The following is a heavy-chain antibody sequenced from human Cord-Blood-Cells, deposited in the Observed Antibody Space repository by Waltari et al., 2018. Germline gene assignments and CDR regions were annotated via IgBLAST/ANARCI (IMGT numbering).Heavy chain of an antibody. CDR1: GGTFSSYA. CDR3: AQGVAVGSSLGSLDYYMDV. D-gene: IGHD6-13*01. J-gene: IGHJ6*03. V-gene: IGHV1-69*10. Sequence: QVQLVQSGAEVKKPGSSVKVSCKASGGTFSSYAISWVRQAPGQGLEWMGGVIPILGIANYAKKCQGRVTMTADKSTSTAYMERSSLRAEDTAVYYCAQGVAVGSSLGSLDYYMDVWGKGTTVTVSS. CDR2: VIPILGIA.